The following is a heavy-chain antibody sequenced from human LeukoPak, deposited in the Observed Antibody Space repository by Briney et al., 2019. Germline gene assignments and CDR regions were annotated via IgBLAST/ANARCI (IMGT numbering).Heavy chain of an antibody. CDR2: IRHDGSIK. V-gene: IGHV3-30*02. CDR3: AKDSLADIDY. Sequence: GGSLRLSCAASGFIFSTYGTYSVRQAPGKGLEWVAFIRHDGSIKNYADSVKGRSTISRDNSKNTLYLRMNSLRAEDTAVYYCAKDSLADIDYWGQGTLVTVSS. CDR1: GFIFSTYG. J-gene: IGHJ4*02. D-gene: IGHD3-16*01.